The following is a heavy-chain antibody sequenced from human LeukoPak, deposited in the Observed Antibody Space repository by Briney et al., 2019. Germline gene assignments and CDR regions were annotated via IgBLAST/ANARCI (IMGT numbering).Heavy chain of an antibody. Sequence: GGSLRLSCAASGFTFSSYSMNWVRQAPGKGLEWVSYISSSSSTIYYADSVKGRFTISRDNAKNSLYLQMNSLRAEDTAVYYCARDLERITIFGVVIKSSAFDIWGQGTMVTVSS. D-gene: IGHD3-3*01. CDR3: ARDLERITIFGVVIKSSAFDI. CDR2: ISSSSSTI. J-gene: IGHJ3*02. V-gene: IGHV3-48*01. CDR1: GFTFSSYS.